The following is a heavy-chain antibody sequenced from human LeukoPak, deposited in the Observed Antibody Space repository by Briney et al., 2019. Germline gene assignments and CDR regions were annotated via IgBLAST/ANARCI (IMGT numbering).Heavy chain of an antibody. D-gene: IGHD3-22*01. CDR3: AKDSTAVSFQYYYDSSGYYKRFDP. V-gene: IGHV3-30*18. Sequence: PGGSLRLSCAASGFTFSSYGMHWVRQAPGKGLEWVAVISYDGSNKYYADSVKGRFTISRDNSKNTLYLQMDSLRAEDTAVYYCAKDSTAVSFQYYYDSSGYYKRFDPWGQGTLVTVSS. J-gene: IGHJ5*02. CDR1: GFTFSSYG. CDR2: ISYDGSNK.